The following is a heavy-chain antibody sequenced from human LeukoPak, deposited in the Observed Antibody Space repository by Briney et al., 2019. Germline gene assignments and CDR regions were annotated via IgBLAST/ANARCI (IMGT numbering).Heavy chain of an antibody. CDR3: ARDDCSSISCYHNWFDP. Sequence: GGSMRLSCAASGFTFSSYWMSWVRQAPGKGLEWVANIKQDGSEKYYVDSVKGRFTISRDNAKNSLYLQMNSLRAEDTAVYYCARDDCSSISCYHNWFDPWGQGTLVTVSS. CDR2: IKQDGSEK. D-gene: IGHD2-2*01. J-gene: IGHJ5*02. CDR1: GFTFSSYW. V-gene: IGHV3-7*01.